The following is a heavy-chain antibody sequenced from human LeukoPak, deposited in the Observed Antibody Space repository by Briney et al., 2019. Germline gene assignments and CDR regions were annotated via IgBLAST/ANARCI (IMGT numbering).Heavy chain of an antibody. CDR3: ARGDYYYYYGMDV. V-gene: IGHV3-48*03. J-gene: IGHJ6*04. CDR2: ISSSGSTI. Sequence: GGSLRLSCAASGFTFSSYEVNWVRQAPGQGLEWVSYISSSGSTIYYADSVKGRFTIFRDNAKNSLYLQMNSLRAEDTAVYYCARGDYYYYYGMDVWGKGTTVTVSS. CDR1: GFTFSSYE.